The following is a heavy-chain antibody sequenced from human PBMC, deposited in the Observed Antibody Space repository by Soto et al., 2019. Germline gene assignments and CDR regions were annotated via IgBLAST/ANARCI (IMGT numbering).Heavy chain of an antibody. CDR2: IWYDGSNK. Sequence: QVQLVESGGGVVQPGRSLRLSCAASGFTFSSYGMHWVRQAPGKGLEWVAVIWYDGSNKYYADSVKGRFTISRDNSKNTLYLQMNSLRAEDTAVYYCARDFRGYYYGMDVWGQGTTVTVSS. CDR3: ARDFRGYYYGMDV. V-gene: IGHV3-33*01. J-gene: IGHJ6*02. CDR1: GFTFSSYG.